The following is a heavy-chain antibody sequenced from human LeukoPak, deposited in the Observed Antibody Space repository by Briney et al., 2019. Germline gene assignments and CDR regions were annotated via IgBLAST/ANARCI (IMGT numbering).Heavy chain of an antibody. V-gene: IGHV3-74*01. J-gene: IGHJ4*02. Sequence: GGSLRLSCAASGLTFSNYWMHWVRQAPGKGLVWVSRINSDGGSTSYADSVKGRFTISRDNAENTLYLQMNSLRAEDTAVYYCATYSSGFGYWGQGTLVTVSS. D-gene: IGHD6-19*01. CDR2: INSDGGST. CDR3: ATYSSGFGY. CDR1: GLTFSNYW.